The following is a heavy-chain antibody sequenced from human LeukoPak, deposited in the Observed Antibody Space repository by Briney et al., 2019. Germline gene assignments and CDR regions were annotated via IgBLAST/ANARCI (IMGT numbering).Heavy chain of an antibody. CDR2: IHKDATT. D-gene: IGHD1-26*01. CDR1: GFAFHDFA. J-gene: IGHJ4*02. Sequence: GGSLTLSCAASGFAFHDFAMHWVRQAPGKVAEWVSLIHKDATTRYAESVKGRFAISRDNSKKSLYLQIDSLTTDDSAMYYCAKTRRSGTEYADFDRWGQGTLVTVSS. V-gene: IGHV3-43*02. CDR3: AKTRRSGTEYADFDR.